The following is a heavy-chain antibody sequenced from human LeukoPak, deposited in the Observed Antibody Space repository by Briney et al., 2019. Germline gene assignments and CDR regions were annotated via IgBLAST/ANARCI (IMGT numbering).Heavy chain of an antibody. CDR1: GFTFSSYS. CDR3: ARGVREKNRGFLLYYYYYYMDV. V-gene: IGHV4-39*07. CDR2: IYYSGST. Sequence: GSLRLSCAASGFTFSSYSMNWVRQPPGKGLEWIGSIYYSGSTYYNPSLKSRVTISVDTSKNQFSLNLSSVTAADTAVYYCARGVREKNRGFLLYYYYYYMDVWGKGTTVTISS. J-gene: IGHJ6*03. D-gene: IGHD3-10*01.